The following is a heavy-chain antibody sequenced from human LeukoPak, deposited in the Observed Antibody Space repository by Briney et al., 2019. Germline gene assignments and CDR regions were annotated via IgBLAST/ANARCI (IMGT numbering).Heavy chain of an antibody. CDR1: GGSISSYY. J-gene: IGHJ4*02. V-gene: IGHV4-4*09. CDR3: ARSTVVTRDRYFDY. Sequence: SETLSLTCTVSGGSISSYYWSWIRQPPGKGLEWIGYIYTSGSTNYNPSLKSRVTISVDTSKNQFSLKLSSVTAADTAVYYCARSTVVTRDRYFDYWGQGTLVTISS. D-gene: IGHD4-23*01. CDR2: IYTSGST.